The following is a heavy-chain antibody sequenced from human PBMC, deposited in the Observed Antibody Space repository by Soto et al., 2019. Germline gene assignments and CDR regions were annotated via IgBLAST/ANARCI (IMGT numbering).Heavy chain of an antibody. V-gene: IGHV1-2*04. CDR1: GYTFTGYY. D-gene: IGHD3-16*01. CDR2: INPNSGGT. Sequence: ASVKVSCKASGYTFTGYYMHWVRQAPGQGLEWMGWINPNSGGTNYAQKFQGWVTMTRDTSISTAYMELSRLRSDDTAVYYCARAYTRLRLGETSDAFDIWGQGTMVTVSS. CDR3: ARAYTRLRLGETSDAFDI. J-gene: IGHJ3*02.